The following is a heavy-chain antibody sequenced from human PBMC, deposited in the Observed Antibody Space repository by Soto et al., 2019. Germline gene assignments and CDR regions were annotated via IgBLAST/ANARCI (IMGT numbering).Heavy chain of an antibody. J-gene: IGHJ5*02. CDR1: GFTFSNYA. Sequence: PGGSLRLSCAASGFTFSNYAMNWVRQAPGKGLEWISIISGSDNRTYYADSVKGRFTISRDNSQNTLYLQMNSLRADDTAIYYCASSTVIVVITAWGQGTLVTSPQ. CDR2: ISGSDNRT. D-gene: IGHD3-22*01. CDR3: ASSTVIVVITA. V-gene: IGHV3-23*01.